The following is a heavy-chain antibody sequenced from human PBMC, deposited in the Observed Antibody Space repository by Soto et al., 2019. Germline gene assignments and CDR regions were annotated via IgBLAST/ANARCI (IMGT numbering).Heavy chain of an antibody. J-gene: IGHJ4*02. CDR2: ISGSGGTT. V-gene: IGHV3-23*01. CDR3: AKTPYDFWSSGQYSFDH. CDR1: GFTFGSDA. Sequence: VGSLRLSCTVSGFTFGSDAMSWVREARGKGLECVSGISGSGGTTFYADSVKGRFTISRDNSKKTLYLQMNSLRAEETAVYYCAKTPYDFWSSGQYSFDHWGQGTLVTVSS. D-gene: IGHD3-3*01.